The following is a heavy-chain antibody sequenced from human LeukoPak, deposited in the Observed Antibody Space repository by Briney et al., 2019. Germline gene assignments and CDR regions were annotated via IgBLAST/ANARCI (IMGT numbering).Heavy chain of an antibody. V-gene: IGHV4-34*01. CDR2: INHSGST. D-gene: IGHD2-15*01. Sequence: SETLSLTCAVSGGSLRGYYWSWIREPPGKGLKWIGEINHSGSTNYNPPLKSRVTISVDTSKNQFSLKLSSVTAADTAVYYCASVGRTWDAFDIWGQGTMVTVSS. J-gene: IGHJ3*02. CDR1: GGSLRGYY. CDR3: ASVGRTWDAFDI.